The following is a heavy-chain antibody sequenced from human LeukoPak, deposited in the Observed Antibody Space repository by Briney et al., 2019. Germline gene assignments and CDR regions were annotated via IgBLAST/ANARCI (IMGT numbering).Heavy chain of an antibody. Sequence: SETLSLTCTVSGGSISSYYWSWIRQPAGKGLEWIGRIYTSGSTNYNPSLKSRVTISVDTSKNQFSLKLSSVTAADTAVYYCARLYSRFYYYYMDVWGKGTTVTISS. CDR1: GGSISSYY. CDR3: ARLYSRFYYYYMDV. CDR2: IYTSGST. V-gene: IGHV4-4*07. J-gene: IGHJ6*03. D-gene: IGHD1-14*01.